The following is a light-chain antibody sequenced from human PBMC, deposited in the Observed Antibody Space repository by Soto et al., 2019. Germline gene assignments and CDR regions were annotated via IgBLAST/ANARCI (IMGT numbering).Light chain of an antibody. CDR1: SNDVGGYNY. V-gene: IGLV2-14*01. CDR3: CSYTSTNSRV. Sequence: QSVLTQPASMSGSPGQSITISCTGTSNDVGGYNYVSWYQQHPGKAPKLMIFEVSNWPSGVSNRFSGSKSGNTASLTISGLQAEDEAYYYCCSYTSTNSRVFGGGTKVTVL. CDR2: EVS. J-gene: IGLJ3*02.